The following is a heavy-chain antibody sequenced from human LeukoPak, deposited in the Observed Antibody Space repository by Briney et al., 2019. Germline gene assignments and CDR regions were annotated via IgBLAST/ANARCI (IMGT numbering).Heavy chain of an antibody. D-gene: IGHD2-21*02. V-gene: IGHV3-33*06. CDR2: IWFDGIRN. J-gene: IGHJ2*01. CDR1: GFXFSDYG. CDR3: AKGYCGGDCYSGWHFDL. Sequence: GGSLRLSCAASGFXFSDYGIHWVRQAPGKGLEWVAVIWFDGIRNNYADSVKGRFTISRDNSKNTLYLQMNSLRAEDTAVYYCAKGYCGGDCYSGWHFDLWGRGTLVTVSS.